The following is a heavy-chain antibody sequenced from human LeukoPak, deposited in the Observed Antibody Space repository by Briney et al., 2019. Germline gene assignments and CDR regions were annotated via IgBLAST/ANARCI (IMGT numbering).Heavy chain of an antibody. CDR2: ISGSGGST. Sequence: PGGSLRLSCAASGFTFSSYAMSWVRQAPGKGLEWVSAISGSGGSTYYADSVKGRFTISRDNSKNTLYLQMNSLRAEDTAVYYCAARITMIVVVIRGGYDAFDIWGQGTMVTVSS. V-gene: IGHV3-23*01. CDR3: AARITMIVVVIRGGYDAFDI. CDR1: GFTFSSYA. D-gene: IGHD3-22*01. J-gene: IGHJ3*02.